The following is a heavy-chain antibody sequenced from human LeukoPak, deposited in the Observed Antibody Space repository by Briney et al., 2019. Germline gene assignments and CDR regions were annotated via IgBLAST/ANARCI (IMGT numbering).Heavy chain of an antibody. J-gene: IGHJ5*02. CDR3: LPDWFDP. V-gene: IGHV3-23*01. CDR1: GFTFDDYG. Sequence: GGSLRLSCAASGFTFDDYGMSWVRQAPGKGLEWVSAISGSGGSTYYADSVKGRFTISRDNSKNTLYLQMNSLRTEDPAVYYCLPDWFDPWGQGTLVTVSS. CDR2: ISGSGGST.